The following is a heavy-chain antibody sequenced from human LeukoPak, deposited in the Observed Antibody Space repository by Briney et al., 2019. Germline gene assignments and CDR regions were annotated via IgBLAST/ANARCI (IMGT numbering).Heavy chain of an antibody. CDR3: ARVGIRPTRPFFDY. D-gene: IGHD5-18*01. V-gene: IGHV4-4*07. Sequence: SETLSLTCTVSGGSISSYYWSWIRQPAGKGLEWIGRIYTSGSTNYNPSLKSRVTMSVDTSKNQFSLKLSSVTAADTAVYYCARVGIRPTRPFFDYWGQGTLVTVSS. CDR2: IYTSGST. CDR1: GGSISSYY. J-gene: IGHJ4*02.